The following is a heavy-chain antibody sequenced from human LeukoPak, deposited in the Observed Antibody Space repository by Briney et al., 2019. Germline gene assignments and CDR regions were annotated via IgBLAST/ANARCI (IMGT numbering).Heavy chain of an antibody. CDR1: GGTFSSYA. D-gene: IGHD5-24*01. J-gene: IGHJ4*02. Sequence: SVKVSCKASGGTFSSYAISWVRQAPGQGLEWMGRIIPIFGTANYAQKFQGRVTITTDESTSTAYMELSSLRSDDTAVYYCAWVRLGRDGYNWGQGTLVTVSS. CDR2: IIPIFGTA. V-gene: IGHV1-69*05. CDR3: AWVRLGRDGYN.